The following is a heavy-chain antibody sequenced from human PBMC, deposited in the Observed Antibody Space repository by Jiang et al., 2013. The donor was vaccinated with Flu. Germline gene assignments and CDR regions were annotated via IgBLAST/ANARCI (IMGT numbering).Heavy chain of an antibody. J-gene: IGHJ4*02. V-gene: IGHV4-31*03. D-gene: IGHD6-19*01. Sequence: KPSQTLSLTCTVSGGSISSGGYYWSWIRQHPGKGLEWIGYIYYSGSTYYNPSLKSRVTISVDTSKNQFSLKLSSVTAADTAVYYCARDYAARGWYYFDYWGQGTLVTVSS. CDR1: GGSISSGGYY. CDR2: IYYSGST. CDR3: ARDYAARGWYYFDY.